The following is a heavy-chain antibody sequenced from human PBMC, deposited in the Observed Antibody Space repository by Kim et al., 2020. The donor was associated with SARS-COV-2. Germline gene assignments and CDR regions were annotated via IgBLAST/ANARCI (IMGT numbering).Heavy chain of an antibody. V-gene: IGHV1-18*01. CDR2: ISGFNNYT. CDR1: GYSFTDYV. D-gene: IGHD2-8*01. J-gene: IGHJ4*02. CDR3: AREGEWVQAHYCDY. Sequence: AAVKVSCKASGYSFTDYVISWVRQAPGQGLEWMGCISGFNNYTTYAQKLEGRVTITTDTSTSQAYMELRSLSSAETAVYYCAREGEWVQAHYCDYWGQ.